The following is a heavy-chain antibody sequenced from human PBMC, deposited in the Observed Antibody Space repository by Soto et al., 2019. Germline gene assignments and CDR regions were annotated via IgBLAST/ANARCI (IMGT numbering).Heavy chain of an antibody. Sequence: SETLSLTCVVSGDSISSSDYYWGWIRQPPGKGLEWIGSMFSSGNAYYNPSLKSRVIMSVDKSKEQFSLKLTSVTAADTAVYYCARRVAATTTGHWYFDLWGRGTLVTVSS. CDR2: MFSSGNA. J-gene: IGHJ2*01. CDR3: ARRVAATTTGHWYFDL. D-gene: IGHD1-26*01. V-gene: IGHV4-39*01. CDR1: GDSISSSDYY.